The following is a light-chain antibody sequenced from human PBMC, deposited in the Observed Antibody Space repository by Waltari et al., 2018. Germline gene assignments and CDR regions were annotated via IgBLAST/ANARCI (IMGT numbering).Light chain of an antibody. J-gene: IGKJ1*01. CDR1: QSVSRT. Sequence: EIVLTQSPGTLSLSPGERPTRSCRARQSVSRTLAWYQQKPGQAPRLLIYGASTRATGIPERFSGGGSGTDFSLTISRLEPEDFAVYYCQHYVSLPATFGQGTKVEIK. CDR3: QHYVSLPAT. V-gene: IGKV3-20*01. CDR2: GAS.